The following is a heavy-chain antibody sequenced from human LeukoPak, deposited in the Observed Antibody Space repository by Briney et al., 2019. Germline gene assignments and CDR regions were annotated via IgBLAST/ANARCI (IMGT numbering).Heavy chain of an antibody. V-gene: IGHV4-39*01. J-gene: IGHJ4*02. Sequence: PSETLSFTGTVSGGTISSSSCCLGWIRQPPGKGLEWIGSIYSSGSTYYNPSLKSRVTISVDTSKNQFSLKLNSVTAADTAVYYCARHEAKGSRSYYSNCLYWGERTLVTVSS. CDR2: IYSSGST. D-gene: IGHD3-10*01. CDR1: GGTISSSSCC. CDR3: ARHEAKGSRSYYSNCLY.